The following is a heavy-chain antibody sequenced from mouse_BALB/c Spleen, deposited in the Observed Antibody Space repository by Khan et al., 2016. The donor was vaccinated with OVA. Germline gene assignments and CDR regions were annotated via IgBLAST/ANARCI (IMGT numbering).Heavy chain of an antibody. Sequence: QLEESGPGLVKPSLSLSLTCTVTGYSITSDYAWNWIRQFPGHKLEWMGYISYSGRTSYTPSLKSRIPITRDTSKNQFFLQLNSVTTEDTATYFCVRGRAYWGQGTLVTVSA. V-gene: IGHV3-2*02. CDR1: GYSITSDYA. CDR2: ISYSGRT. CDR3: VRGRAY. J-gene: IGHJ3*01. D-gene: IGHD3-3*01.